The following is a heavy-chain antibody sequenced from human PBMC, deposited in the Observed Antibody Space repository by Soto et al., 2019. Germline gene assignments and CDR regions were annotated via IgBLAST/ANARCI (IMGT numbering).Heavy chain of an antibody. CDR3: VRDRDWAFDF. Sequence: GGSLRLSCVASGYNLRDYSMNWVRQAPGRGLEWISYFGTSRKYIFYSDSVRGRFTLSRDDARNLVYLQLNSLRNEDTAVYYCVRDRDWAFDFWGQGTMDNVSS. J-gene: IGHJ4*03. CDR1: GYNLRDYS. D-gene: IGHD3-9*01. V-gene: IGHV3-48*02. CDR2: FGTSRKYI.